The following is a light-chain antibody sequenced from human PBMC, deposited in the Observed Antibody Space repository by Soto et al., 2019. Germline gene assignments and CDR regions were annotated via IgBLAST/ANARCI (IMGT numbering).Light chain of an antibody. CDR3: QQSYSMLYT. Sequence: DIQMTQSPSSLSASVGDRVTITCRASQSISSYLNWYQQKPGKAPKLLISAASSLQSGVPSRFSGSGSGTDFTLTISSLQPEDFATYDCQQSYSMLYTFGQGTKLEIK. J-gene: IGKJ2*01. CDR1: QSISSY. CDR2: AAS. V-gene: IGKV1-39*01.